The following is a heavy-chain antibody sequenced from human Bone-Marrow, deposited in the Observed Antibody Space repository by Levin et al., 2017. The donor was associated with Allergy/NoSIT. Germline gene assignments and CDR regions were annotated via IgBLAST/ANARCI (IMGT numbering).Heavy chain of an antibody. D-gene: IGHD4-11*01. V-gene: IGHV3-23*01. CDR2: LTGSGGTT. CDR1: GFTFRNHA. J-gene: IGHJ4*02. CDR3: ARGPYNVPDYNDN. Sequence: GGSLRLSCTASGFTFRNHAMTWVRHAPGKGLEWVSGLTGSGGTTYYADSVKGRFTISRDNSKNTLYLQMNSLTVEDAAVYYCARGPYNVPDYNDNWGQGTLVNVSS.